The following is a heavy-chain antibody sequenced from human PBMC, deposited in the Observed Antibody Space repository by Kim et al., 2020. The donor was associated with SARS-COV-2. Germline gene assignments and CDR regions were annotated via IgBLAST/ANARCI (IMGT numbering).Heavy chain of an antibody. J-gene: IGHJ6*02. CDR2: IYYSGST. Sequence: SETLSLTCTVSGGSISSYYWSWIRQPPGKGLEWIGYIYYSGSTNYNPSLKSRVTISVDTSKNQFSLKLSSVTAADTAVYYSATRGMDYYGSGSYYKPELYYYYGMDVWGQGTTVTVSS. V-gene: IGHV4-59*13. CDR1: GGSISSYY. D-gene: IGHD3-10*01. CDR3: ATRGMDYYGSGSYYKPELYYYYGMDV.